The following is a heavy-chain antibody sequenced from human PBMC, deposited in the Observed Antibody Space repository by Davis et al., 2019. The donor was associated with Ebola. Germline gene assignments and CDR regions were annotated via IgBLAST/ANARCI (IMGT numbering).Heavy chain of an antibody. J-gene: IGHJ6*04. Sequence: SETLSLTCAVSGGSISSSNWWSWVRQPPGKGLEWIGEIYHSGSTNYNPSLKSRVTIYVDTSKNQFSLKLSSVTAADTAVYYCARVVVVPAAMRGDYYYYGMDVWGKGTTVTVSS. CDR2: IYHSGST. D-gene: IGHD2-2*01. CDR3: ARVVVVPAAMRGDYYYYGMDV. V-gene: IGHV4-4*02. CDR1: GGSISSSNW.